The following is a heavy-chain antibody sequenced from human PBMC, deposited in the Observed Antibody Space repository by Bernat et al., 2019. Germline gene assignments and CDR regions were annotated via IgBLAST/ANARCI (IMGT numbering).Heavy chain of an antibody. CDR3: ARGRPHYSDYTA. Sequence: EVQLVESGGGLIEPGGSLRLSCVASGFTVSNNYLSWVRQAPGKGLEWVSVIYYGGNTYYADSVKGRFTISTDNSKNTLYLQMNSLRAEDTAIYYCARGRPHYSDYTAWGQGTLVTVSS. J-gene: IGHJ5*02. D-gene: IGHD4-11*01. CDR2: IYYGGNT. CDR1: GFTVSNNY. V-gene: IGHV3-53*01.